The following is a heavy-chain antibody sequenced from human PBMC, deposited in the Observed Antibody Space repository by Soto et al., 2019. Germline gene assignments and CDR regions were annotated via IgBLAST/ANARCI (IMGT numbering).Heavy chain of an antibody. Sequence: WIWIRQPPGKGLEWIGEIIHSGTTNYNPSLKSRVTMSIDTSKNQFSLSLSSVTAADTAVYYCARGRGSGWTTIEYWGQGALVTVSS. CDR2: IIHSGTT. J-gene: IGHJ4*02. D-gene: IGHD6-19*01. V-gene: IGHV4-34*01. CDR3: ARGRGSGWTTIEY.